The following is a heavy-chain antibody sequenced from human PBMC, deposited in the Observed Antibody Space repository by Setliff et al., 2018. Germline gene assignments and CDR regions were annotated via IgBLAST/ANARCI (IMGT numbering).Heavy chain of an antibody. J-gene: IGHJ3*01. CDR2: INQSGGG. D-gene: IGHD1-1*01. CDR3: RQAVVGRDVFDV. V-gene: IGHV4-34*01. CDR1: GESFDTYY. Sequence: SETLSLTCNVFGESFDTYYWSWIRQPPGKGLEWFGEINQSGGGDYNPSFKGRVTISVDTSKKQSSLTLRYVTAADTALYYCRQAVVGRDVFDVWGQGTVVTVSS.